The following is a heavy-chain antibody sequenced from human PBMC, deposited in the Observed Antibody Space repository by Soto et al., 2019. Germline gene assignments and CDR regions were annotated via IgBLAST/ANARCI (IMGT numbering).Heavy chain of an antibody. D-gene: IGHD2-8*01. CDR2: IKPDGSEK. Sequence: EVQLVESGGGLVQPGGSLRLSCAASGFTFSSYWMSWVRQAPGKGLEWVANIKPDGSEKYYVDSVKGRFTISRDNAENSLFLQMNSLRAEDTAVYYCVRVGYCTNGVCYTVFDYWGQGTLVTVSS. CDR1: GFTFSSYW. V-gene: IGHV3-7*04. J-gene: IGHJ4*02. CDR3: VRVGYCTNGVCYTVFDY.